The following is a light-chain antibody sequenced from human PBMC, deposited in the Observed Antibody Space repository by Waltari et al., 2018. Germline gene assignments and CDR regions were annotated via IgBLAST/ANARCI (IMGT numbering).Light chain of an antibody. CDR1: QSIISY. J-gene: IGKJ3*01. V-gene: IGKV1-39*01. CDR3: QQYYSYPRT. Sequence: DIQMTQSPSSLSASVGDRVTITCRASQSIISYLNWYQQKPGKAPKLLIYAASSLQSGVPSRFSGSGSGTDFTLTISCLQSEDFATYYCQQYYSYPRTFGPGTKVDIK. CDR2: AAS.